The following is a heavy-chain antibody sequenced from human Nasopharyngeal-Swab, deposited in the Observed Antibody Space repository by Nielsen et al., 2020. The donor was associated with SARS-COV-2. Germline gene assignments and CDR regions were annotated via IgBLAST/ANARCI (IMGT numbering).Heavy chain of an antibody. V-gene: IGHV3-21*01. D-gene: IGHD2-21*02. Sequence: WIRQSPGRGLEWVSSISSSSSYIYYADSVKGRFTISRDNAKNSLYLQMNSLRAEDTAVYYCARAGGAYCGGDCYYYYGMDVWGQGTTVTVSS. J-gene: IGHJ6*02. CDR3: ARAGGAYCGGDCYYYYGMDV. CDR2: ISSSSSYI.